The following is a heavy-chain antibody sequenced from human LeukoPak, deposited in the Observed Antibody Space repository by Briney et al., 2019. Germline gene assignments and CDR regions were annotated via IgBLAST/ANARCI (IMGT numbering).Heavy chain of an antibody. D-gene: IGHD3-10*01. Sequence: KTSETLSLTCTVSGGSISSYYWSWIRQPPGKGLEWIGYIYYSGSTNYNPSLKSRVTISVDTSKNQFSLKLSSVTAADTAVYYCARGAPYTMVRGVIITGAHNWFAPWGQGTLVTVSS. CDR1: GGSISSYY. CDR2: IYYSGST. CDR3: ARGAPYTMVRGVIITGAHNWFAP. V-gene: IGHV4-59*12. J-gene: IGHJ5*02.